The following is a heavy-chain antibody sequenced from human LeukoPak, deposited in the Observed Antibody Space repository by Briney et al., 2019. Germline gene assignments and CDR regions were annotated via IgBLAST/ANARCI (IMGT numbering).Heavy chain of an antibody. J-gene: IGHJ1*01. V-gene: IGHV3-30*04. CDR1: GFTFSSYA. Sequence: PGGSLRLSCAASGFTFSSYAMHWVRQAPGKGLEWVAVISYDGKYKYYADSVKGRFTISRDNAENSLYLQMNSLRAEHTAVYYCARDSSDSSGYPEYFQHWGQGTLVTVSS. CDR3: ARDSSDSSGYPEYFQH. CDR2: ISYDGKYK. D-gene: IGHD3-22*01.